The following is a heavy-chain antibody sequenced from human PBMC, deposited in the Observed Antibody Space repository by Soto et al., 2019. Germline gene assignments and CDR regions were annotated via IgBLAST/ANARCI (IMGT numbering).Heavy chain of an antibody. D-gene: IGHD6-13*01. CDR1: GFTFSSYA. Sequence: PVGSLRLSCAASGFTFSSYAMSWVRQAPGKGLEWVSAISGSGGSTYYADSVKGRFTISRDNSKNTLYLQMNSLRAEDTAVYYCAKAVAYSSSWPHFDYWGQGTLVTVSS. J-gene: IGHJ4*02. CDR2: ISGSGGST. CDR3: AKAVAYSSSWPHFDY. V-gene: IGHV3-23*01.